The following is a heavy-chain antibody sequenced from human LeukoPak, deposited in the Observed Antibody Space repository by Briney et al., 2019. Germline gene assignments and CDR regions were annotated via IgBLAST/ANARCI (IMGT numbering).Heavy chain of an antibody. V-gene: IGHV3-73*01. J-gene: IGHJ4*02. Sequence: GRSLRLSCAASGFTFSGSAMHWVRQASGKGLEWVGRSRSKAKSYATAYAASGKGRFTLSRDKSKNTADLQMDSLKTEDTAVYYCTSRRDSSGYSYPFDYWGQGTLVTVSS. CDR3: TSRRDSSGYSYPFDY. CDR2: SRSKAKSYAT. D-gene: IGHD3-22*01. CDR1: GFTFSGSA.